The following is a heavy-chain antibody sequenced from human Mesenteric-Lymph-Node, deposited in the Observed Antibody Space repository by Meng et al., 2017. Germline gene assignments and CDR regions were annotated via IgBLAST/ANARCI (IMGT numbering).Heavy chain of an antibody. Sequence: VQLQESGPGLVTPSETLSLTCAGSGGSISSINWWTWLRQTPGKGLEWIGDIYPSGSTNYNPSLKSRVNISVDKSKNQFSLKLSSVTAADTAVYYCARVAAAGNEWFDPWGQGTLVTVSS. V-gene: IGHV4-4*02. J-gene: IGHJ5*02. CDR2: IYPSGST. D-gene: IGHD6-13*01. CDR3: ARVAAAGNEWFDP. CDR1: GGSISSINW.